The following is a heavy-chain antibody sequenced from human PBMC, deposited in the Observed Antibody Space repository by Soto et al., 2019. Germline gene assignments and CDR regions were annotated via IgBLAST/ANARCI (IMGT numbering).Heavy chain of an antibody. CDR1: GGSIISSEW. CDR3: ARDVSRQSQFLAGDY. V-gene: IGHV4-4*02. Sequence: QVQLQESGPGLVKPSGTLSLTCAVSGGSIISSEWWSWVRQPPGKGLEWIGEIYHGGTTSYNPSLKSRVTISVDTSKNQFSLTLSFVTAADTAVYYCARDVSRQSQFLAGDYWGRGTLVTVSS. J-gene: IGHJ4*02. CDR2: IYHGGTT.